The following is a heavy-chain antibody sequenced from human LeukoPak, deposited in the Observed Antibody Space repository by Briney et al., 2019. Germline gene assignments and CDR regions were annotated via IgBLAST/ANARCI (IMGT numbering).Heavy chain of an antibody. CDR3: ARDLLWFGELENYYYGMDV. CDR2: IYTSGST. Sequence: SQTPSLTCTVSGGSISSGSYYWSWLRQPAGKGLEWIGRIYTSGSTNYNPSLKSRVTISVDTSKNQCSLKLSSVTAADTAVYYCARDLLWFGELENYYYGMDVWGQGTTVTVSS. V-gene: IGHV4-61*02. CDR1: GGSISSGSYY. D-gene: IGHD3-10*01. J-gene: IGHJ6*02.